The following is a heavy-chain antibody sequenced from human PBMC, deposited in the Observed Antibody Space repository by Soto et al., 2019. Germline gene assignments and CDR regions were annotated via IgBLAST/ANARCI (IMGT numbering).Heavy chain of an antibody. D-gene: IGHD3-10*01. J-gene: IGHJ4*02. CDR2: IRSKAYGGTT. CDR1: GFTFGDYA. V-gene: IGHV3-49*03. CDR3: TRLLLWFGEFYFDY. Sequence: PGGSLRLSCTASGFTFGDYAVSWFRQAPGKGLEWVGFIRSKAYGGTTEYAASVKGRFTISRDDSKSIAYLQMNSLKTEDTAVYYCTRLLLWFGEFYFDYWGQGTLVTVSS.